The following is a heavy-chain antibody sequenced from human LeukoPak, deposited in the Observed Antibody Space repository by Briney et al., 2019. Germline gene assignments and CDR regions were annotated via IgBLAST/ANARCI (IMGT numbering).Heavy chain of an antibody. Sequence: GASVKVSCKASGYTFTSYDINWVRQATEQGLEWMGWMNPNSGNTGYAQKFQGRVTMTRNTSISTAYMELSSLRSEDTAVYYCASSYYYDSSGYHYYYYGMDVWGQGTTVTVSS. D-gene: IGHD3-22*01. CDR1: GYTFTSYD. V-gene: IGHV1-8*01. J-gene: IGHJ6*02. CDR2: MNPNSGNT. CDR3: ASSYYYDSSGYHYYYYGMDV.